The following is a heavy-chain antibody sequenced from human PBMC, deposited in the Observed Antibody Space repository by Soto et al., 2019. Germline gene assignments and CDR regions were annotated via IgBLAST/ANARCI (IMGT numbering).Heavy chain of an antibody. J-gene: IGHJ4*02. CDR1: DFDFSSYG. D-gene: IGHD3-10*01. Sequence: GGSLRLSCAASDFDFSSYGIHWVRQAPGKGLEWVAASSYDGRETFYADSAKGRFTVSKEMSKNTAFLQMNAVRHEDTAVYFCARDSGWPILNFDNWGQGTPVTVSS. CDR2: SSYDGRET. V-gene: IGHV3-30*03. CDR3: ARDSGWPILNFDN.